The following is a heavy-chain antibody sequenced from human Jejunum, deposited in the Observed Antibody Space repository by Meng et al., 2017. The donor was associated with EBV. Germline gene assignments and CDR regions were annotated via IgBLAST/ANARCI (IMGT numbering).Heavy chain of an antibody. CDR1: GHVLTDYY. D-gene: IGHD3-22*01. V-gene: IGHV1-69-2*01. J-gene: IGHJ4*02. Sequence: EVQLVQSVAEVKKPGATGKVSCKVSGHVLTDYYIHWVQQAPGKGLEWMGLVDPEDGEVKYAEKFQGRVTITADTSTDTAYLELSSLRSEDTAMYYCATVNFYDTPSFWGQGTLVTVSS. CDR2: VDPEDGEV. CDR3: ATVNFYDTPSF.